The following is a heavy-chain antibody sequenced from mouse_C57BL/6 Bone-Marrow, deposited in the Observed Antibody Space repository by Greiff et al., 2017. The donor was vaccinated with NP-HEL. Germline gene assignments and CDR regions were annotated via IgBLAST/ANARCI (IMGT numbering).Heavy chain of an antibody. V-gene: IGHV1-78*01. D-gene: IGHD1-1*01. CDR2: IYPRDGST. CDR1: GYTFTDHT. CDR3: ARDRYYGSSYHWYFDV. J-gene: IGHJ1*03. Sequence: VQLQQSDAELVKPGASVKISCKVSGYTFTDHTIHWMKQRPEQGLEWIGYIYPRDGSTKYNEKFKGKATLTADKSSSTAYMQLNSLTSEDSSVYFCARDRYYGSSYHWYFDVWGTGTTVTVSS.